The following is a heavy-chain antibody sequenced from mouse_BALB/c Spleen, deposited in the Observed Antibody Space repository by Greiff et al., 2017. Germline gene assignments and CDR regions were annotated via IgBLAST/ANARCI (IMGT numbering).Heavy chain of an antibody. CDR3: ARGDVAWFAY. V-gene: IGHV5-9-3*01. CDR2: ISSGGSYT. CDR1: GFTFSSYA. Sequence: EVKLMESGGGLVKPGGSLKLSCAASGFTFSSYAMSWVRQTPEKRLEWVATISSGGSYTYYPDSVKGRFTISRDNAKNTLYLQMSSLRSEDTAMYYCARGDVAWFAYWGQGTLVTVSA. J-gene: IGHJ3*01. D-gene: IGHD3-3*01.